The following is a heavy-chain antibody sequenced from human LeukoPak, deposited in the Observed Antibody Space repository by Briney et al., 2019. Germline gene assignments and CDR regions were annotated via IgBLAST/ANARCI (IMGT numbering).Heavy chain of an antibody. CDR3: ARDGITMVRGVITH. Sequence: GGSLRLSCAASGFTFSSYSMNWVRQAPGKGLEWVSSISSSSSYIYYADSVKGRFTIFRDNAKNSLYLQMNSLRAEDTAVYYCARDGITMVRGVITHWGQGTLVTVSS. J-gene: IGHJ4*02. CDR1: GFTFSSYS. D-gene: IGHD3-10*01. CDR2: ISSSSSYI. V-gene: IGHV3-21*01.